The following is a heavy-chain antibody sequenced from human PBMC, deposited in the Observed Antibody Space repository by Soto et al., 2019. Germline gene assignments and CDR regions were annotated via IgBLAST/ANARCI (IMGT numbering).Heavy chain of an antibody. J-gene: IGHJ6*02. CDR1: GGSISSSSYY. CDR2: IYYSGST. CDR3: ASEGCSSTSCRKNYYYYYGMDV. V-gene: IGHV4-39*01. Sequence: PSEILSLTCTVSGGSISSSSYYWGWIRQPPRKRMEWIGSIYYSGSTYYNPSLKSRVTISVDTSKNQFSLKLSSVTAADTAVYYCASEGCSSTSCRKNYYYYYGMDVWGQGTTVTVSS. D-gene: IGHD2-2*01.